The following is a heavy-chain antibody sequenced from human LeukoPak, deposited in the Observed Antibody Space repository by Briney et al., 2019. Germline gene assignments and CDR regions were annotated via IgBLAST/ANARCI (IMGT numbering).Heavy chain of an antibody. Sequence: SETLSLTCAVYGGSFSGYYWSWIRQPPGKGLEWIGEINHSGGTNYNPSLKSRVTISVDTSKNQFSLKLSSVTAADTAVYYCARGRGITMIVVVTHFDYWGQGTLVTVSS. V-gene: IGHV4-34*01. J-gene: IGHJ4*02. CDR1: GGSFSGYY. D-gene: IGHD3-22*01. CDR3: ARGRGITMIVVVTHFDY. CDR2: INHSGGT.